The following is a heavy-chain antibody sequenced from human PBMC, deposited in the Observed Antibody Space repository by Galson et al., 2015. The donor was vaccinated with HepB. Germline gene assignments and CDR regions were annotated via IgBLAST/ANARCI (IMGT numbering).Heavy chain of an antibody. V-gene: IGHV3-30-3*01. CDR3: ARDPGDYELLHAFDI. CDR1: GFTFSSYA. J-gene: IGHJ3*02. Sequence: SLRLSCAASGFTFSSYAMHWVRQAPGKGLEWVAVISYDGSNKYYADSVKGRFTISRDNSKNTLYLQMNSLRAEDTAVYYCARDPGDYELLHAFDIWGQGTMVTVSS. CDR2: ISYDGSNK. D-gene: IGHD4-17*01.